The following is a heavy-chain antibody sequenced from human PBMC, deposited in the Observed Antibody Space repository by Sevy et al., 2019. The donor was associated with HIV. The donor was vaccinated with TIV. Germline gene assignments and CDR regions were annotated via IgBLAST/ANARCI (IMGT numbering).Heavy chain of an antibody. V-gene: IGHV3-23*01. CDR3: AGARYDSSGSFDAFDI. CDR1: GFTFYNYA. Sequence: GGSLRLSCAASGFTFYNYAMNWVRQAPGKGLEWVSTIFRSGETTYYADSVKARFTISRDNSKNTLYLQMNSQRTEDTALYYCAGARYDSSGSFDAFDIWGQGTMVTVSS. D-gene: IGHD3-22*01. J-gene: IGHJ3*02. CDR2: IFRSGETT.